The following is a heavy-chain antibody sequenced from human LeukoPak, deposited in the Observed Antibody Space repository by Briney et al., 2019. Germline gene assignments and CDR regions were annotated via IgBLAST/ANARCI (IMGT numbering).Heavy chain of an antibody. V-gene: IGHV1-69*13. D-gene: IGHD3-22*01. CDR1: GGTFSSYA. J-gene: IGHJ4*02. Sequence: SVKVSCKASGGTFSSYAISWVRQAPGQGLEWMGGIIPIFGTANYAQKFQGRVTITADESTSTAYMELSSLRSEDTAVYYCARVRDYYDSSGYFDYWGQGTLVTVSS. CDR3: ARVRDYYDSSGYFDY. CDR2: IIPIFGTA.